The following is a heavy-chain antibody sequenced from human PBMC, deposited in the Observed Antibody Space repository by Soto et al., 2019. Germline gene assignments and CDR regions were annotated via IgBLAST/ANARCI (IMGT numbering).Heavy chain of an antibody. CDR2: ISTDNGNT. CDR1: GYTFTSYA. J-gene: IGHJ6*02. CDR3: ARYPTLINYYDLWSGYVYGMDV. D-gene: IGHD3-3*01. Sequence: ASVKVSCKASGYTFTSYAMHWVRQAPGQRLEWMGWISTDNGNTKYSQKFQGRLTITRDTSATTAYMELSSLRSEDTAVYYYARYPTLINYYDLWSGYVYGMDVWGQGATVTVSS. V-gene: IGHV1-3*04.